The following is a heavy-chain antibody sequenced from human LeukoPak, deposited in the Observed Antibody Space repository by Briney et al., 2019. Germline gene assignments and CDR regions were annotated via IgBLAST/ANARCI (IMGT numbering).Heavy chain of an antibody. CDR1: GFTFSSYA. V-gene: IGHV3-23*01. D-gene: IGHD2-2*01. CDR3: AKDRRHIVVVPADAFDI. Sequence: GGSLRLSCAASGFTFSSYAMSWVRQAPGKGLEWVSAISGSGGSTYYADSVKGRFTISRDNSKNTLYLQMNSLRAEDTAVYYCAKDRRHIVVVPADAFDIWGQGTMVTVSS. J-gene: IGHJ3*02. CDR2: ISGSGGST.